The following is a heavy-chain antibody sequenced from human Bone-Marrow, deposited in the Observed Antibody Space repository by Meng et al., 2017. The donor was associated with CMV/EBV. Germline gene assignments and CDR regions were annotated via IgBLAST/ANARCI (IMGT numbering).Heavy chain of an antibody. J-gene: IGHJ4*02. D-gene: IGHD3-10*01. CDR3: ARFLGRDYFDF. Sequence: SETLSLTCTVSGGSVSSGSYYWSWIRQPPGKGLEWIGYVYYSGSTNYNPSLKSRVTMSVDTSKNQFSLNLNSVTAADTAVYYCARFLGRDYFDFCAQGTLVTVS. CDR2: VYYSGST. CDR1: GGSVSSGSYY. V-gene: IGHV4-61*01.